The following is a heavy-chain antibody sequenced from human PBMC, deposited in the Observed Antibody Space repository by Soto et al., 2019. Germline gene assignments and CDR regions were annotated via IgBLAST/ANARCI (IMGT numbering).Heavy chain of an antibody. D-gene: IGHD1-26*01. Sequence: QVQLQESGPGLVKPSQTLSLTCTVSGCSFSSAGYCWSWIRQHPGEGLEWIGFMYGSGSTSYNPSLKSRVTISVDTSTNQSSLELRSVTAADTAVYYCARGGDTTKVDYWGQGTLVTVSS. CDR3: ARGGDTTKVDY. CDR2: MYGSGST. V-gene: IGHV4-31*03. J-gene: IGHJ4*02. CDR1: GCSFSSAGYC.